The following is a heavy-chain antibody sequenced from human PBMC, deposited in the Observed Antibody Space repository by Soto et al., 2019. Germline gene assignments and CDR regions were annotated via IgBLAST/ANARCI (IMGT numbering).Heavy chain of an antibody. V-gene: IGHV4-59*01. J-gene: IGHJ6*02. CDR1: GGSISSYY. CDR2: IYYSGST. D-gene: IGHD6-6*01. Sequence: SETLSLTCTVSGGSISSYYWSWIRQPPGKGLEWIGYIYYSGSTNYNLSLKSRVTISVDTSKNQFSLKLSSVTAADTAVYYCARVVYSSSSGYYYYGMDVWGQGTTVTVSS. CDR3: ARVVYSSSSGYYYYGMDV.